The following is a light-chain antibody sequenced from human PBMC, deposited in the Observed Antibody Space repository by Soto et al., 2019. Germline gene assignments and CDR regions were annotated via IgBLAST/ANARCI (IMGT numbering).Light chain of an antibody. J-gene: IGLJ3*02. V-gene: IGLV1-40*01. CDR3: QSYDSSLSGSV. Sequence: QSVLTQPPSVSGAPGQRVTISCTGSSSNIGAGYDVHWYKQLPGTAPKLLIYGNSNRPSGGPDRSSGSKSGTSASLAITGLQAEDEADYYCQSYDSSLSGSVFGGGTKVTVL. CDR1: SSNIGAGYD. CDR2: GNS.